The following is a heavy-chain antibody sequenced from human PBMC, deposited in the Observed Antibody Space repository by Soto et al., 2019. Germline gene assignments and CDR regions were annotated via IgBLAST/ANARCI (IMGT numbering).Heavy chain of an antibody. V-gene: IGHV1-69*12. CDR3: ASPTKPLYYYYGMDV. CDR2: IIPILGPA. D-gene: IGHD1-1*01. Sequence: QVQLVQSGAEVKKPGSSVKVSCKASGGTFSSYAISWVRQAPGQGLEWMGGIIPILGPANYAQKFQGRVTSTADESTSTASMELSSLRSEDTAVYYCASPTKPLYYYYGMDVWGQGTTVTVSS. CDR1: GGTFSSYA. J-gene: IGHJ6*02.